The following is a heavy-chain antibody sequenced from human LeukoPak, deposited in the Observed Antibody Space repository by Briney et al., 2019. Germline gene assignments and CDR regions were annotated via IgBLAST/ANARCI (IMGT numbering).Heavy chain of an antibody. CDR1: GGTFSSYA. D-gene: IGHD3-22*01. Sequence: ASVKVSCKASGGTFSSYAISWVRQAPGQGLEWMGRIIPILGIANYAQKFQGRVTITAGKSTSTAYMELSSLRSEDTAVYYCASDSSGSSPDYWGQGTLVTVSS. J-gene: IGHJ4*02. CDR3: ASDSSGSSPDY. CDR2: IIPILGIA. V-gene: IGHV1-69*04.